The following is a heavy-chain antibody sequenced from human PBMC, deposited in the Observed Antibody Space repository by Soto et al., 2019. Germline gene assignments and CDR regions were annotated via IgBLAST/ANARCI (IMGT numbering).Heavy chain of an antibody. V-gene: IGHV4-34*01. Sequence: QVQLQQWGAGLLKPSETLSLTCAVYGGSFSGYYWSWIRQPPGKGLEWIGEINHSGSTNYNPSLKSRVTISVDTSKNQFSLKLSSVTAADTAVYYCAREEMGRRAFDIWGQGTMVTVSS. J-gene: IGHJ3*02. CDR3: AREEMGRRAFDI. D-gene: IGHD1-26*01. CDR2: INHSGST. CDR1: GGSFSGYY.